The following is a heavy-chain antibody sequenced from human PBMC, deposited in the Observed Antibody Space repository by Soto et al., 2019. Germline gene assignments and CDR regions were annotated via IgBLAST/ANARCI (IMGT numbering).Heavy chain of an antibody. V-gene: IGHV3-73*02. J-gene: IGHJ3*02. CDR3: TNTVTTRGFDI. D-gene: IGHD4-17*01. CDR1: GFTFSGSA. CDR2: IRSKANSYAT. Sequence: EVQLVESGGGLVQPGGSLKLSCAASGFTFSGSAMHWFLQASGKGLEWVGRIRSKANSYATAYAASVKGRFTISRDDSKNTAYLQMNSLKTEDTAVYYCTNTVTTRGFDIWGQGTMVTVSS.